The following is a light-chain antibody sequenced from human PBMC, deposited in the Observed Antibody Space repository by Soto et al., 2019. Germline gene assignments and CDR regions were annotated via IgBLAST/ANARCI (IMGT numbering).Light chain of an antibody. Sequence: DIQMTQSPSSLSASVGDIFTIPCRASQSLGIFLNWYQQKPGKATKLRIVAASNLQSGVPSRFSGSESGTDFTRTSSSLQPEDFATYYCQQSYSTPQTFGQGTKVDIK. CDR1: QSLGIF. CDR2: AAS. V-gene: IGKV1-39*01. J-gene: IGKJ1*01. CDR3: QQSYSTPQT.